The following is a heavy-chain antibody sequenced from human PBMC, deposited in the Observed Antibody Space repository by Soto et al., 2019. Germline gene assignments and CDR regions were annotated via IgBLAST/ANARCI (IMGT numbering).Heavy chain of an antibody. V-gene: IGHV3-49*04. CDR2: IRSKAYGGTT. D-gene: IGHD3-10*01. Sequence: PGGSLRLSCTASGFTFGDYAMSWVRQAPGKGLEWVGFIRSKAYGGTTEYAASVKGRFTISRDDSKSIAYLQMNSLKTEDTAVYYSTRVPMAGPDYWGQGTLVTVSS. CDR3: TRVPMAGPDY. J-gene: IGHJ4*02. CDR1: GFTFGDYA.